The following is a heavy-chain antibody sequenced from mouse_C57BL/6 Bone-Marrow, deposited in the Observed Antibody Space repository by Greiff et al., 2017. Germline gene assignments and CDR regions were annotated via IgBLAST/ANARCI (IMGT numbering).Heavy chain of an antibody. D-gene: IGHD2-4*01. CDR1: GYTFTSYW. J-gene: IGHJ4*01. Sequence: QVQLKQSGAELVMPGASVKLSCKASGYTFTSYWMHWVKQRPGQGLEWIGEIDPSDSYTNYNQKFKGKSTLTVDKSSSTAYMQLSSLTSEDSAVYYCARWGDYEDYYAMDYWGQGTSVTVSS. CDR2: IDPSDSYT. CDR3: ARWGDYEDYYAMDY. V-gene: IGHV1-69*01.